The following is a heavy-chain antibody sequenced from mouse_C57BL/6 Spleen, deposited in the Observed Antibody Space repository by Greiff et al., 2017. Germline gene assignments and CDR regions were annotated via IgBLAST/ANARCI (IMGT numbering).Heavy chain of an antibody. J-gene: IGHJ4*01. CDR1: GYTFTDYE. Sequence: QVQLQQSGAELVRPGASVTLSCKASGYTFTDYEMTWVKQTPVHGLEWIGAIDPETGGTAYNQKFKGKAILTADKSSSTAYMELRSLTSEDSAVYYCTSDYGLYYYAMDYWGQGTSVTVSS. V-gene: IGHV1-15*01. D-gene: IGHD1-1*02. CDR3: TSDYGLYYYAMDY. CDR2: IDPETGGT.